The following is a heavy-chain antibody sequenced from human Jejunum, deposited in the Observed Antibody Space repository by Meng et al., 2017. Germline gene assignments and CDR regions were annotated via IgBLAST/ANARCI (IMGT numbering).Heavy chain of an antibody. D-gene: IGHD1/OR15-1a*01. CDR1: GESGRSTNG. CDR3: ARVREVPLGTWDWFDP. J-gene: IGHJ5*02. CDR2: MSYTGNT. V-gene: IGHV4/OR15-8*02. Sequence: VQLREVDPGLGKPSGNLSLNSDVGGESGRSTNGWRWVRSPPWKGTEGTWEMSYTGNTSFSPSLTSRVSISMDESKSQVFLKLTSVTAADTAVYYCARVREVPLGTWDWFDPWGQGTLVTVSS.